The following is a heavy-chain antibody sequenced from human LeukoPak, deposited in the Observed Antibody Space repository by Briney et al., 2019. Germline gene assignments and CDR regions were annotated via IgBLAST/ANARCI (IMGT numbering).Heavy chain of an antibody. D-gene: IGHD1-26*01. CDR1: GYTFTSYY. J-gene: IGHJ4*02. V-gene: IGHV1-46*01. CDR3: ARAEGARREFDC. CDR2: INPSGGST. Sequence: ASVKVSCKASGYTFTSYYMHWVRHAPGQGLEWMGIINPSGGSTSYAQKFQGRVTMTRDTSTSTVYIEVSSLRSEDTAVYYCARAEGARREFDCGGQGTLVTVSS.